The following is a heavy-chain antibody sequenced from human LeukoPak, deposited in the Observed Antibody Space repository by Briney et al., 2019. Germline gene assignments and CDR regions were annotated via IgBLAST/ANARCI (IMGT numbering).Heavy chain of an antibody. J-gene: IGHJ5*02. D-gene: IGHD3-3*01. CDR2: IYTSGST. Sequence: SETLSLTCTVSCGSISSYYWRWIRQPAGKGLEWIGRIYTSGSTNYNPSLKSRVTISVDKSKNQFSLKLSSVTAADTAVYYCAREGDYDFWSGPWDWFDPWGQGTLVTVSS. CDR1: CGSISSYY. V-gene: IGHV4-4*07. CDR3: AREGDYDFWSGPWDWFDP.